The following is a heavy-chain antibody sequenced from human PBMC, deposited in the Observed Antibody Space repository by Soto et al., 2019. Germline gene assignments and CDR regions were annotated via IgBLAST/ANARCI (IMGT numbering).Heavy chain of an antibody. CDR2: MNPKSGNT. J-gene: IGHJ4*02. V-gene: IGHV1-8*01. CDR3: ARADYYDRSGYLLPCGY. Sequence: QVQLVQSGAEVKKPGASVKVSCKASGYTFTSYDINWVRQATGQGLEWMGWMNPKSGNTGYAQKFQGRVTMTRKTSISTAYMELSSLRSEDTAVYYCARADYYDRSGYLLPCGYWGQGTLVTVSS. CDR1: GYTFTSYD. D-gene: IGHD3-22*01.